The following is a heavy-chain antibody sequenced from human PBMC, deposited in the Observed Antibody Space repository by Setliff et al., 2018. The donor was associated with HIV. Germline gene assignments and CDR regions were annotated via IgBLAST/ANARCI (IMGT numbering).Heavy chain of an antibody. CDR1: GGLISSGSYY. V-gene: IGHV4-61*02. CDR3: ARHRDGGTYPLDY. Sequence: SETLSLTCNVPGGLISSGSYYWSWVRQPAGKGLEWIGRAYIRESSHYNPSLKSRVTISLDTSKNRFSLQLTSVTAADTAVYYCARHRDGGTYPLDYWGQGTLVTVS. D-gene: IGHD1-26*01. J-gene: IGHJ4*02. CDR2: AYIRESS.